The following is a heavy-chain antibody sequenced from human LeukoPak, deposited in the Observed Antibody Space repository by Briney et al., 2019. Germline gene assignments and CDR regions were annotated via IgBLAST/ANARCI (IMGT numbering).Heavy chain of an antibody. D-gene: IGHD6-13*01. V-gene: IGHV4-39*01. CDR1: GGSISSSSYY. CDR2: IYYSGST. CDR3: ARKGPLPRAAEAGETDSRGPPFDY. J-gene: IGHJ4*02. Sequence: PSETLSLTCTVSGGSISSSSYYWGWIRQPPGKGLEWIGSIYYSGSTYYNPSLKSRVTISVDTSKNQFSLKLSSVTAADTAVYYCARKGPLPRAAEAGETDSRGPPFDYWGQGTLVTVSS.